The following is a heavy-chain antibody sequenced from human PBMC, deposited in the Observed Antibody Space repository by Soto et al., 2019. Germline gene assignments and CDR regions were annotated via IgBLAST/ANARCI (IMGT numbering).Heavy chain of an antibody. D-gene: IGHD6-19*01. J-gene: IGHJ4*02. V-gene: IGHV4-34*01. CDR2: INHSGST. CDR3: AREEAGIAVAGTGYYFDY. Sequence: SETLSLTCTVYGGSFSGYYWSWIRQPPGKGLEWIGEINHSGSTNYNPSLKSRVTISVDTSKNQFSLKLSSVTAAGTAVYYCAREEAGIAVAGTGYYFDYWGQGTLVTVSS. CDR1: GGSFSGYY.